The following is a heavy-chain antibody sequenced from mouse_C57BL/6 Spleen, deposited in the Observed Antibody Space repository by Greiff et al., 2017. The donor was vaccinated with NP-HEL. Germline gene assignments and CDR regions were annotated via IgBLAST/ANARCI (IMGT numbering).Heavy chain of an antibody. Sequence: EVQLVESEGGLVQPGSSMKLSCTASGFTFSDYYMAWVRQVPEKGLEWVANINYDGSSTYYLDSLKSRFIISRDNAKNILYLQMSSLKSEDTATYYCARDGFITTVVGGTHWYFDVWGTGTTVTVSS. CDR1: GFTFSDYY. CDR2: INYDGSST. CDR3: ARDGFITTVVGGTHWYFDV. V-gene: IGHV5-16*01. D-gene: IGHD1-1*01. J-gene: IGHJ1*03.